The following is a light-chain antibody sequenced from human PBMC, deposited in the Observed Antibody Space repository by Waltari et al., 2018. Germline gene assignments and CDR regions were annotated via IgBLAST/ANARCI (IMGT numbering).Light chain of an antibody. CDR1: QSISSY. Sequence: DIQMTQSPSSLSASVGDRVTITCRASQSISSYLNWYHQKPGKAPKLLIYDASSLQSGVTSRFSGSGSGTDFTLTISSLQPEDFATYYCQQSYSTPPYTFGQGTKLEIK. CDR2: DAS. CDR3: QQSYSTPPYT. J-gene: IGKJ2*01. V-gene: IGKV1-39*01.